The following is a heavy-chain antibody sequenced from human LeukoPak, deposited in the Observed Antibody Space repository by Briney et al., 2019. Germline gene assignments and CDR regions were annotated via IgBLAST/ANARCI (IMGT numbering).Heavy chain of an antibody. D-gene: IGHD4-17*01. J-gene: IGHJ6*03. CDR2: ISGSGGST. Sequence: GGSLRLSCAASGFTFSSYAMSWVRQAPGKGLEWVSAISGSGGSTYYADSVKGRFTISRDNSKNTLYLQMNSLRAEDTAVYYCAKGGDYVSGYYYYMDVWGKVTTVTVSS. V-gene: IGHV3-23*01. CDR3: AKGGDYVSGYYYYMDV. CDR1: GFTFSSYA.